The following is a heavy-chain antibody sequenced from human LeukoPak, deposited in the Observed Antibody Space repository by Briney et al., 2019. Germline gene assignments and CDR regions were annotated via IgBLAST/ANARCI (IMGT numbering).Heavy chain of an antibody. J-gene: IGHJ4*02. D-gene: IGHD1-26*01. CDR2: ISWNSGSI. Sequence: GGSLRLSCAASGFTFDDYAMHWVRQAPGKGLEWVSGISWNSGSIGYADSVKGRFTISRDNAKNSLYLQMNSLRAEDTALYYCAKQNRGKWELRYFDYWGQGTLVTVSS. CDR3: AKQNRGKWELRYFDY. CDR1: GFTFDDYA. V-gene: IGHV3-9*01.